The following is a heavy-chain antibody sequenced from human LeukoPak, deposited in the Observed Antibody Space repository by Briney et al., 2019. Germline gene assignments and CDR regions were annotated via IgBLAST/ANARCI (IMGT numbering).Heavy chain of an antibody. V-gene: IGHV3-20*04. CDR3: ARAHPGDYSDFQFDY. J-gene: IGHJ4*02. D-gene: IGHD4-11*01. CDR2: INWNGGST. Sequence: GGSLRLSCAASGFTFDDYGMSWVRQAPGKGLEWVSGINWNGGSTGYADSVKGRFTISRDNAKNSLYLQMNGLRAEDTAVYYCARAHPGDYSDFQFDYWGQGTLVTVSS. CDR1: GFTFDDYG.